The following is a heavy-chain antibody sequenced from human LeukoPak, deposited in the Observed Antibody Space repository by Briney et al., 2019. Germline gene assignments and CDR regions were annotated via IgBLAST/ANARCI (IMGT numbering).Heavy chain of an antibody. J-gene: IGHJ5*02. CDR2: IIPIFGTA. CDR3: ASNPYYYGSGSYYSPKGVYNWFDP. CDR1: GGTFSSYA. V-gene: IGHV1-69*05. D-gene: IGHD3-10*01. Sequence: SVKVSCKASGGTFSSYAISWVRQAPGQGLEWMGGIIPIFGTANYAQKFQGRVTITTDESTSTAYMELSSLGSEDTAVYYCASNPYYYGSGSYYSPKGVYNWFDPWGQGTLVTVSS.